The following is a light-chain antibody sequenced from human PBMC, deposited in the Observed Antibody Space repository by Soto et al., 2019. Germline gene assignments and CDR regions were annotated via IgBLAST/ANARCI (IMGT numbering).Light chain of an antibody. CDR1: QSISSW. CDR3: QQYNSYLYT. CDR2: DAS. V-gene: IGKV1-5*01. Sequence: DIPMTQSPSTLSASVGDRVTITCRASQSISSWLAWYQQKPGKAPKLLIYDASSLESGVPSRFSGSGSGTEFTPTISSLQPDDFATYYCQQYNSYLYTFGQGTKLEIK. J-gene: IGKJ2*01.